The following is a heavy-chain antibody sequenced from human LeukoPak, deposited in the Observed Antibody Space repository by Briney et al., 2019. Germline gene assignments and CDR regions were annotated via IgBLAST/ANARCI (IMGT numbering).Heavy chain of an antibody. Sequence: GGSLRLSCAASGFTFSSYWMHWVRQAPGKGLVWVSRINSDGSSTNYADSVKGRFTISRDNAKNTLYLQMNSLRAEGTAVYYCARVGTGYSSGCLDYWGQGTLVTVSS. V-gene: IGHV3-74*01. J-gene: IGHJ4*02. CDR1: GFTFSSYW. CDR3: ARVGTGYSSGCLDY. D-gene: IGHD6-19*01. CDR2: INSDGSST.